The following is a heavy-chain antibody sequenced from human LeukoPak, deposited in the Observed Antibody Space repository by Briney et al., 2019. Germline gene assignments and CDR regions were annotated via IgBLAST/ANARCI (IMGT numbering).Heavy chain of an antibody. J-gene: IGHJ4*02. CDR3: AKDQSSSWYCLDY. V-gene: IGHV3-9*01. Sequence: GRSLRLSCAASGFTFDEYAMHWVRQAPGKGLEWVSGISWNSGSIGYADSVKGRFTISRDNAKNTLYLQMNSLRAEDTAVYYCAKDQSSSWYCLDYWGQGTLVTVSS. CDR2: ISWNSGSI. CDR1: GFTFDEYA. D-gene: IGHD6-13*01.